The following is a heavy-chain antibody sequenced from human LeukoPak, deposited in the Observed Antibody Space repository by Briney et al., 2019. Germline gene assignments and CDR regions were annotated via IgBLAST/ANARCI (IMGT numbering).Heavy chain of an antibody. Sequence: GGSLRLSCAASGFTFSTYGMNWVRQAPGKGLEWVSSISGSSSYIYYADSVKGRFTISRDNAKNSLFLQMNNLRAEDTAVYYCATVTSGYWGQGTLVTVSS. D-gene: IGHD1-26*01. J-gene: IGHJ4*02. CDR1: GFTFSTYG. V-gene: IGHV3-21*01. CDR2: ISGSSSYI. CDR3: ATVTSGY.